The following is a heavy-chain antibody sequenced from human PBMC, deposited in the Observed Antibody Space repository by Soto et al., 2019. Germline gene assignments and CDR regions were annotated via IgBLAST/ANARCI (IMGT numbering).Heavy chain of an antibody. CDR2: FDPEDGET. D-gene: IGHD3-3*01. Sequence: QVQLVHSGAEVKKPGASVQVSCKVSVYTLTDLSMQWVRQAPGKGLEWMGRFDPEDGETIYAQKFQGRVTMTEDTATDTGDMELSSLRSEATAVYYCATHRSGRFLEWLTEAALGYCGQGALVTVSS. J-gene: IGHJ4*02. CDR3: ATHRSGRFLEWLTEAALGY. V-gene: IGHV1-24*01. CDR1: VYTLTDLS.